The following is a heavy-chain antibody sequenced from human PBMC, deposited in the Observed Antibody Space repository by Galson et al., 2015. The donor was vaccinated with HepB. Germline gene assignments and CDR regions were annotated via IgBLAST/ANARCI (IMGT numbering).Heavy chain of an antibody. CDR3: ARGYSRSWYSGLGY. CDR2: IYSGGST. CDR1: GFTVSSNY. D-gene: IGHD6-13*01. V-gene: IGHV3-53*01. Sequence: SLRLSCAASGFTVSSNYMTWVRQAPGKGLEWVSVIYSGGSTDYADSVRGRFTLSRDNSKNTLYLQMNSLRAEDTAAYYCARGYSRSWYSGLGYWGQGTLVTVSS. J-gene: IGHJ4*02.